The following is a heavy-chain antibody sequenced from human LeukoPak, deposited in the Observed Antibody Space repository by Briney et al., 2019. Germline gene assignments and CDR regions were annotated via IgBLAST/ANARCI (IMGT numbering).Heavy chain of an antibody. Sequence: ASVNVSCKASGGTFSSYAISWVRQAPGQGLKWREGINPFFGNGNLAQEFQGRVTITADESTSTAYMELSSLRSEDTAVYYCARGSSGYYYYYGMDVWGQGTTVTVSS. J-gene: IGHJ6*02. V-gene: IGHV1-69*13. CDR3: ARGSSGYYYYYGMDV. D-gene: IGHD3-22*01. CDR2: INPFFGNG. CDR1: GGTFSSYA.